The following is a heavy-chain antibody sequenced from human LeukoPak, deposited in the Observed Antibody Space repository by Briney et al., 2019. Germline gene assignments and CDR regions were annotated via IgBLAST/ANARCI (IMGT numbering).Heavy chain of an antibody. Sequence: ASVKVSCKASGYTFTGYYMHWVRQAPGQGLEGMGWINPNSGGTNYAQKFQGRVTMTRDTSISTAYMELSRLRSDDTAVYYCARGLGIDYYYYMDVWGKGTTVTVSS. CDR2: INPNSGGT. CDR3: ARGLGIDYYYYMDV. V-gene: IGHV1-2*02. J-gene: IGHJ6*03. CDR1: GYTFTGYY. D-gene: IGHD2-21*01.